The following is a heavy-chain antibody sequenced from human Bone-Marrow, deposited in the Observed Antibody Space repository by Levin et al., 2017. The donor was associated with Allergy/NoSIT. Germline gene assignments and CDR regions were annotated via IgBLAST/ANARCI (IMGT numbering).Heavy chain of an antibody. CDR1: GLSFSHPW. D-gene: IGHD1-26*01. Sequence: SCAASGLSFSHPWMNWVRQTPGKGLEWLGRIKPMAAAGGVTYYAAPVKGRFTLSRDDSKNMLFLQLNSLKTEDTAVYYCSWEASEGSFHNWGQGTLVTVSS. CDR2: IKPMAAAGGVT. CDR3: SWEASEGSFHN. V-gene: IGHV3-15*01. J-gene: IGHJ4*02.